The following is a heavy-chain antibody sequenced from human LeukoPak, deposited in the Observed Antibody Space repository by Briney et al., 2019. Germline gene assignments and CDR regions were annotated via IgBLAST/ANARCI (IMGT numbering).Heavy chain of an antibody. CDR1: GFILSSCA. Sequence: GDPLRLVCAAWGFILSSCAVHCPRQAPGEVLERVAVISYDVINKYYADSVKGRFTISRDNSKYTLYLQMSSLRAEDTAVYYCARDYYDTSGQIQPPADYWGQGTLVTVSS. CDR2: ISYDVINK. CDR3: ARDYYDTSGQIQPPADY. J-gene: IGHJ4*02. D-gene: IGHD3-22*01. V-gene: IGHV3-30*04.